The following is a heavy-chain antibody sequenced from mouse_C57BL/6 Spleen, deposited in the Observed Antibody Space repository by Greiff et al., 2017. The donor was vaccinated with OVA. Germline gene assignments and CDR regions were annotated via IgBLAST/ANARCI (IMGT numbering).Heavy chain of an antibody. CDR2: ISYDGSN. J-gene: IGHJ4*01. CDR3: ARDGYYGGYYAMDY. V-gene: IGHV3-6*01. Sequence: VQLQQSGPGLVKPSQSLSLTCSVTGYSITSGYYWNWIRQFPGNKLEWMGYISYDGSNNYNPSLKNRISITRDTSKNQFFLKLNSVTTEDTATYYCARDGYYGGYYAMDYWGQGTSVTVSS. D-gene: IGHD2-3*01. CDR1: GYSITSGYY.